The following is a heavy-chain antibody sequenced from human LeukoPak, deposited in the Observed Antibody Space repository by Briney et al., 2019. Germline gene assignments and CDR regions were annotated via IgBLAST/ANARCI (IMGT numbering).Heavy chain of an antibody. Sequence: GGPLRLPWAASGYTFSSYWMSWAGQAQGKGWEGGANINQDGSEKYYVDSVKGRFTISRDNAKNSLYLQMNSLRAEDTAVYYCARDRSSSWGDYYYGMDVWGKGTTVTVSS. CDR3: ARDRSSSWGDYYYGMDV. J-gene: IGHJ6*04. CDR2: INQDGSEK. D-gene: IGHD6-13*01. V-gene: IGHV3-7*03. CDR1: GYTFSSYW.